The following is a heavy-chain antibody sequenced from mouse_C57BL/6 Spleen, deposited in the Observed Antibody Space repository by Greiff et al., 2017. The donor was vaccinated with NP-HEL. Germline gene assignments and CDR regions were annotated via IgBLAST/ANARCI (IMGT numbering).Heavy chain of an antibody. CDR3: AREEALYSKGYFDV. J-gene: IGHJ1*03. V-gene: IGHV1-52*01. CDR2: IDPSDSET. CDR1: GYTFTSYW. Sequence: VQLQQPGAELVRPGSSVKLSCKASGYTFTSYWMHWVKQRPIQGLEWIGNIDPSDSETHYNQKFKDKATLTVDKSSSTAYMQLSSLTSEDSAVYYCAREEALYSKGYFDVWGTGTTVTVSS. D-gene: IGHD2-5*01.